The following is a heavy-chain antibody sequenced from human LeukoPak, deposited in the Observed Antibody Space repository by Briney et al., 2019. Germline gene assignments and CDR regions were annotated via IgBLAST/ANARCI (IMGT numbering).Heavy chain of an antibody. CDR1: GYTFTSYG. D-gene: IGHD4-17*01. Sequence: ASVKVSCKASGYTFTSYGISWVRQAPGQGLEWMGWINPNSGGTNYAQKFQGRVTMTRDTSISTAYMELSRLRSDDTAVYYCARTYGDYGSFDYWGQGTLVTVSS. CDR2: INPNSGGT. V-gene: IGHV1-2*02. J-gene: IGHJ4*02. CDR3: ARTYGDYGSFDY.